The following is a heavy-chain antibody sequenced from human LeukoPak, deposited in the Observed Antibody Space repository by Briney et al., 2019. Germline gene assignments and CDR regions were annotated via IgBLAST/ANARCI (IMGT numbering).Heavy chain of an antibody. J-gene: IGHJ4*02. V-gene: IGHV4-30-2*01. CDR3: ARVRRSLATHFDY. Sequence: SETLSLTCAVSGGSISSGGYSWNWIRQPPGTGLEWIGYIYHSGSTYYNPSLKSRVTISVDRSKNQFSLKLSSVTAADTAVYYCARVRRSLATHFDYWGQGTLVTVSS. CDR2: IYHSGST. CDR1: GGSISSGGYS. D-gene: IGHD3-16*02.